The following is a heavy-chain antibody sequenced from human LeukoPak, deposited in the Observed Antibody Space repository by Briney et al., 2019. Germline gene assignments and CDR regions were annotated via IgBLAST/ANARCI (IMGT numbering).Heavy chain of an antibody. V-gene: IGHV4-34*01. CDR1: GGSFSGYY. J-gene: IGHJ6*03. D-gene: IGHD2-2*01. Sequence: SETLSLTCAVYGGSFSGYYWSWIRQPPGKGLEWIGEINHSGSTNYNPSLKSRVTISVDTSKNQFSLKLSFVTAADTAVYYCARYCSSTSCYDMDVWGKGTTVTVSS. CDR3: ARYCSSTSCYDMDV. CDR2: INHSGST.